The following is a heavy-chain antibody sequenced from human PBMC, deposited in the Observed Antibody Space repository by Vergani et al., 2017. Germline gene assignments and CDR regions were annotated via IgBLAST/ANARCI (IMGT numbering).Heavy chain of an antibody. CDR3: ARDGGGYCSSTSCHGGYYYYYGMDV. V-gene: IGHV4-59*01. Sequence: QVQLQESGPGLVKPSETLSLTCTVSGGSISSYDWSWIRQPPGKGLEWIGYIYYSGSTNYNPSLKSRVTISVDTSKNQFSLKLSSVTAADTAVYYCARDGGGYCSSTSCHGGYYYYYGMDVWGQGTTVTVSS. CDR1: GGSISSYD. CDR2: IYYSGST. J-gene: IGHJ6*02. D-gene: IGHD2-2*01.